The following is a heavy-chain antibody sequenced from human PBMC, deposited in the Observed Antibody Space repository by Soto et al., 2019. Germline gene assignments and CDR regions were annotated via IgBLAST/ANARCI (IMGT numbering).Heavy chain of an antibody. J-gene: IGHJ4*02. D-gene: IGHD6-19*01. CDR3: AKADGEQWLLPHLDK. Sequence: PGGSLRLSCVASGFNFKKFAMSWVRQAPGEGLEWVSGISCCGGSTSYADSVKGRFSIARDDSTNTLSLQMNNLRVKDTAQYYCAKADGEQWLLPHLDKWGQGTLVTVSS. CDR1: GFNFKKFA. V-gene: IGHV3-23*01. CDR2: ISCCGGST.